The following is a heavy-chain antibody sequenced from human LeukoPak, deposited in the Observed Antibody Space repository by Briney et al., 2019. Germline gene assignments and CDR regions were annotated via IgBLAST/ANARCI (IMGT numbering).Heavy chain of an antibody. Sequence: ASVTVSCKASGYTFTGYSMHWVRQAPGQGREWMGWINPNSGGTNYAQKFQGRVTMTRDTSISTAYMELSRLRSDDTAVYYCARGGGELPLFYYYYYMDVWGKGTTVTVSS. CDR1: GYTFTGYS. J-gene: IGHJ6*03. D-gene: IGHD1-26*01. CDR2: INPNSGGT. CDR3: ARGGGELPLFYYYYYMDV. V-gene: IGHV1-2*02.